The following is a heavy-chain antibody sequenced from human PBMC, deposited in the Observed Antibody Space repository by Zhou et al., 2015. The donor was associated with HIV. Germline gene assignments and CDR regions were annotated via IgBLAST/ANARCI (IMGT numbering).Heavy chain of an antibody. CDR2: IIPIFGTA. J-gene: IGHJ3*02. CDR3: ARESAGYCSSTSCQGTRDAFDI. CDR1: GGTFSSYA. Sequence: QVQLVQSGAEVKKPGSSVKVSCKASGGTFSSYAISWVRQAPGQGLEWMGGIIPIFGTANYAQKFQGRVTITADESTSTAYMELSSLRSEDTAVYYCARESAGYCSSTSCQGTRDAFDIWGQGDNGHRLF. D-gene: IGHD2-2*01. V-gene: IGHV1-69*01.